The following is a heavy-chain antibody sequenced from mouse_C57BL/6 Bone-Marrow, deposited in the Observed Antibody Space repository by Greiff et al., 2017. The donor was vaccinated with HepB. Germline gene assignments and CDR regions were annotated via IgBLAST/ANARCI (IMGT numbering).Heavy chain of an antibody. Sequence: QVQLQQPGAELVKPGASVKLSCKASGYTFTSYWMQWVKQRPGQGLEWIGEIDPSDSYTNYNQKFKGKATLTVDTSSSTAYMQLSSLTSKDSAVYYCARCDYGVLYAIDYWGQGTSVTVSS. CDR3: ARCDYGVLYAIDY. CDR2: IDPSDSYT. J-gene: IGHJ4*01. CDR1: GYTFTSYW. V-gene: IGHV1-50*01. D-gene: IGHD2-13*01.